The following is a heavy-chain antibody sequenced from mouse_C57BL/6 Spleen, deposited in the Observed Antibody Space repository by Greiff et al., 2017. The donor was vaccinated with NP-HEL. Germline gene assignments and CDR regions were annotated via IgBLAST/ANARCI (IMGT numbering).Heavy chain of an antibody. CDR2: LSNGGGST. D-gene: IGHD2-4*01. V-gene: IGHV5-12*01. J-gene: IGHJ4*01. Sequence: EVHLVESGGGLVQPGGSLKLSCAASGFTFSDYYMYWVRQTPEKRLEWVAYLSNGGGSTYYPDTVKGRFTISRDNAKNTLYLQMSRLKSEDTAMYYCARQGFDYDDYAMDYWGQGTSVTVSS. CDR3: ARQGFDYDDYAMDY. CDR1: GFTFSDYY.